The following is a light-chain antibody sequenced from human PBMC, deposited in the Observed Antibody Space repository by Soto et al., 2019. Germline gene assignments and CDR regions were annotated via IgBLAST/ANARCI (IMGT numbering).Light chain of an antibody. CDR1: QSVVLSDGNTY. CDR2: KVS. Sequence: DIVLTQTPLSSPVTLGQPASISCRSSQSVVLSDGNTYLSWFHQRPGQPPRLLIDKVSNRFSGVPDRFSGSGAGTDFTLKISRVEAEDVGIYFCMQATQYRPYTFGQGTKLEIK. CDR3: MQATQYRPYT. J-gene: IGKJ2*01. V-gene: IGKV2-24*01.